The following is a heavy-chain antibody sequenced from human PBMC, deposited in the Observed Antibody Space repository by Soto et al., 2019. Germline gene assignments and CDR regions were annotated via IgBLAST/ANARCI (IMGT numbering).Heavy chain of an antibody. V-gene: IGHV3-23*01. D-gene: IGHD2-2*01. CDR1: GFTFSSYA. Sequence: PGGSLRLSCAASGFTFSSYAMSWVRQAPGKGLEWVSDISGGGDITYYADSMKGRFTISRVNSKNTLYLQMNSLRVEDTAVYYCAKAYCGSTSCASDYWGQGTLVTVSS. CDR2: ISGGGDIT. CDR3: AKAYCGSTSCASDY. J-gene: IGHJ4*02.